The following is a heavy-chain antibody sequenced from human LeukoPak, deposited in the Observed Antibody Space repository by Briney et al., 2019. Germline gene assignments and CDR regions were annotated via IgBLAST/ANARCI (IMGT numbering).Heavy chain of an antibody. Sequence: ASVKVSCKASGYTFTSYGISWVRQAPGQGLEWMGWISACNGNTNYAQKLQGRVTMTTDTSTSTAYMELRSLRSDDTAVYYCARDFPLSDPRLRYFDWAYYYYGMDVWGQGTTVTVSS. J-gene: IGHJ6*02. CDR3: ARDFPLSDPRLRYFDWAYYYYGMDV. D-gene: IGHD3-9*01. CDR1: GYTFTSYG. V-gene: IGHV1-18*01. CDR2: ISACNGNT.